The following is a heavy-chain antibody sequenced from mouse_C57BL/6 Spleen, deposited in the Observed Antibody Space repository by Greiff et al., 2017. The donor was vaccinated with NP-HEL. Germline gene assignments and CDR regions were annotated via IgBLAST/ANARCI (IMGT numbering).Heavy chain of an antibody. J-gene: IGHJ2*01. CDR3: ARGGSNYGLFDY. V-gene: IGHV5-16*01. CDR1: GFTFSDYY. D-gene: IGHD2-5*01. CDR2: INYDGSST. Sequence: EVQRVESEGGLVQPGSSMKLSCTASGFTFSDYYMAWVRQVPEKGLEWVANINYDGSSTYYLDSLKSRFIISRDNAKNILYLQMSSLKSEDTATYYCARGGSNYGLFDYWGQGTTLTVSS.